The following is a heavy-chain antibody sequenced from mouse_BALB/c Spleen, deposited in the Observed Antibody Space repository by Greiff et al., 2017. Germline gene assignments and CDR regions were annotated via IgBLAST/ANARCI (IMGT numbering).Heavy chain of an antibody. CDR2: ISSGSSTI. CDR1: GFTFSSFG. Sequence: EVQLVESGGGLVQPGGSRKLSCAASGFTFSSFGMHWVRQAPEKGLEWVAYISSGSSTIYYADTVKGRFTISRDNPKNTLFLQMTSLRSEDTAMYYCARSSVRNYYAMDYWGQGTSVTVAS. CDR3: ARSSVRNYYAMDY. V-gene: IGHV5-17*02. J-gene: IGHJ4*01.